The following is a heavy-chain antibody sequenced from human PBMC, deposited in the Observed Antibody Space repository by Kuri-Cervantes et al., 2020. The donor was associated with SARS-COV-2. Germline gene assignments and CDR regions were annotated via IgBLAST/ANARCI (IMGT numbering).Heavy chain of an antibody. CDR1: GFTVSSNY. V-gene: IGHV3-53*01. CDR2: IYSGGST. Sequence: GESLKISFAASGFTVSSNYMSWVRQAPGKGLEWVSVIYSGGSTYYADSVKGRFTISRDNSKSTLYLQMNSLRAEDTAVYYCARERGLRGWFDPWGQGTLVTVSS. CDR3: ARERGLRGWFDP. J-gene: IGHJ5*02.